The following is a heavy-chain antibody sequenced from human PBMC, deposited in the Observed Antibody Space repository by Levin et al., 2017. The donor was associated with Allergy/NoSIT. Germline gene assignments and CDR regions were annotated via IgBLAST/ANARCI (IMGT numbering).Heavy chain of an antibody. CDR2: IYYSGST. Sequence: SETLSLTCTVSGGSVSSGSYYWSWIRQPPGTGLEWIGYIYYSGSTNYNPSLKSRVTISVDTSKNQFSLKLSSVTAADTAVYYCARDREDCSGGSCYSANYMDVWGKGTTVTVSS. D-gene: IGHD2-15*01. V-gene: IGHV4-61*01. J-gene: IGHJ6*03. CDR1: GGSVSSGSYY. CDR3: ARDREDCSGGSCYSANYMDV.